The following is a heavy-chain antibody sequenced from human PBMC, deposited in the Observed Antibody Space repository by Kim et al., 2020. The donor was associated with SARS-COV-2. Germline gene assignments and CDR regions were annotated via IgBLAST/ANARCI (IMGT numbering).Heavy chain of an antibody. D-gene: IGHD5-18*01. CDR2: IIPIFGTA. Sequence: SVKVSCKASGGTFSSYAISWVRQAPGQGLEWMGGIIPIFGTANYAQKFQGRVTITADESTSTAYMELSSLRSEDTAVYYCARMGYSYGYGEPRPERWFDPWGQGTLVTVSS. CDR1: GGTFSSYA. CDR3: ARMGYSYGYGEPRPERWFDP. V-gene: IGHV1-69*13. J-gene: IGHJ5*02.